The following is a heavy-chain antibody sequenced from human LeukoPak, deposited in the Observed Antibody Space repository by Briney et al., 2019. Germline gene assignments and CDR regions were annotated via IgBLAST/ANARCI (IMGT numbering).Heavy chain of an antibody. Sequence: PSETLSLTCSVSGYFLSGYYWSLLRQSPGKGLDYIGYVYYSGKTNYNPSLRSRVTMSVDTSKNQFSLNLTSVTAADTAVYYCARVRWPGIAASGTRASWFFDLWGRGTLVTVSS. CDR2: VYYSGKT. D-gene: IGHD6-13*01. CDR3: ARVRWPGIAASGTRASWFFDL. V-gene: IGHV4-59*01. J-gene: IGHJ2*01. CDR1: GYFLSGYY.